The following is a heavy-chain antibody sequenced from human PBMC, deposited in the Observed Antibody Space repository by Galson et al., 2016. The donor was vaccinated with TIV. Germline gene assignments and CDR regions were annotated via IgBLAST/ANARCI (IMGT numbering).Heavy chain of an antibody. D-gene: IGHD1-26*01. CDR2: INPNSGDT. Sequence: SVKVSCKASGYTFTGYYMHWVRQAPGQGLEWMGWINPNSGDTKYAQKFQGRVTMTRDTSISTAYMELSRLRSDDTAVYYCARDSPHSGSYSWFDYWGQGTTVTVSS. V-gene: IGHV1-2*02. CDR3: ARDSPHSGSYSWFDY. CDR1: GYTFTGYY. J-gene: IGHJ4*03.